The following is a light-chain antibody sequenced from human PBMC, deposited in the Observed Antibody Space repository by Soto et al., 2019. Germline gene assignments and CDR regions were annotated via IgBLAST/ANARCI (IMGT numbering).Light chain of an antibody. J-gene: IGKJ5*01. CDR2: DAS. Sequence: EIVLTQSLATLSLSPGESATLSCRASQSVSSYLAWYQQKPGQAPRLLIYDASRRATGIPARFSGSGSGTDFTLTISSLEPEDFAVYYCHQRYDWPITFGQGTRLEI. CDR1: QSVSSY. CDR3: HQRYDWPIT. V-gene: IGKV3-11*01.